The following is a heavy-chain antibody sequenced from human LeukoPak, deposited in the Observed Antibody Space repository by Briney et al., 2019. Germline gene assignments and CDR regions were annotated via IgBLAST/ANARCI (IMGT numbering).Heavy chain of an antibody. V-gene: IGHV1-46*01. J-gene: IGHJ5*02. CDR3: ARPLFCAFDNCGYWLDP. Sequence: ASVTLSCMTSGYTFTKYLTHWVRQAPGQGLEWVGTINPNGDATNYAPRLQGGLTLTQDMSTSTVYMELRGLTPDDTAVYYCARPLFCAFDNCGYWLDPWGPGTLVTVSS. D-gene: IGHD1-20*01. CDR1: GYTFTKYL. CDR2: INPNGDAT.